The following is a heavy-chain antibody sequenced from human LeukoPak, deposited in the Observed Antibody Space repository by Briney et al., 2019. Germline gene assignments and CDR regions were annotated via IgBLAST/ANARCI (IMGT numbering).Heavy chain of an antibody. CDR3: ARDPHSGYDLADY. J-gene: IGHJ4*02. V-gene: IGHV4/OR15-8*01. D-gene: IGHD5-12*01. CDR1: GGSISSRNW. CDR2: IYHTGSP. Sequence: SQTLSLTCVLYGGSISSRNWWSWVRQPPGKRLEWIGEIYHTGSPNYNPYLNSRVTISVDRSKNHFYLKLTSVTAADTAMYYCARDPHSGYDLADYWGQGTLVTVSS.